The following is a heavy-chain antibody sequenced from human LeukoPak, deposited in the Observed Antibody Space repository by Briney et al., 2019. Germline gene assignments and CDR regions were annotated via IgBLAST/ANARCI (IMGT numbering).Heavy chain of an antibody. Sequence: PGGSLRLSCAASGFTFSSYAMSWVRQAPGKGLEWVSAISGSGSSTYYADSVKGRFTISRDNSKNTLYLQMNSLRAEDTAVYYCASLYSSSWSYYGMDVRGKGTTVTVSS. J-gene: IGHJ6*04. CDR1: GFTFSSYA. V-gene: IGHV3-23*01. D-gene: IGHD6-13*01. CDR3: ASLYSSSWSYYGMDV. CDR2: ISGSGSST.